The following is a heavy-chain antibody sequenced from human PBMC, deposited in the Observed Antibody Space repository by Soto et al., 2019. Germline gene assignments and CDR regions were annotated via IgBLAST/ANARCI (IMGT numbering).Heavy chain of an antibody. CDR1: GYTLTELS. D-gene: IGHD2-15*01. CDR3: AVNVVVVAATLGDAFDI. Sequence: GASVKVSCKVSGYTLTELSMHWVRQAPGKGLEWMGGFDPEDGETIYAQKFQGRVTMTEDTSTDTAYMELSSLRSEDTAAYYCAVNVVVVAATLGDAFDIWGQGTMVTVSS. CDR2: FDPEDGET. V-gene: IGHV1-24*01. J-gene: IGHJ3*02.